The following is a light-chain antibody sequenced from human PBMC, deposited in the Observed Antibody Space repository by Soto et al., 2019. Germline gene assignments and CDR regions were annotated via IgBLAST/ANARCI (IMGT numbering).Light chain of an antibody. V-gene: IGLV3-21*04. J-gene: IGLJ2*01. Sequence: SYELTQPPSVSVAPGKTARITCGGNNIGIKSVHWYQQKPGQAPVRVIYYDSDRPSGIPARFSGSNSGNTATLTISRVEAGDEADYYCQVWDSSDDHVIFGGGTKLTVL. CDR1: NIGIKS. CDR2: YDS. CDR3: QVWDSSDDHVI.